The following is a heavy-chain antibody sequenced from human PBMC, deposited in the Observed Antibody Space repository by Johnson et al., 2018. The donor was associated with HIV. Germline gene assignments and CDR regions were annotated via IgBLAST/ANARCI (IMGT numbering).Heavy chain of an antibody. Sequence: EVQLVESGGGLIQPGGSLRLSCAASGFTVSSNYMSWVRQTPGKGLEWVSVIYRGGSIYYADSVEGRFTISRDNSKNTLYLQMNSLTAEDTAVYYSAKVSRYDAFDIWGQGTMVTVSS. CDR3: AKVSRYDAFDI. CDR2: IYRGGSI. CDR1: GFTVSSNY. J-gene: IGHJ3*02. V-gene: IGHV3-53*01. D-gene: IGHD3-16*02.